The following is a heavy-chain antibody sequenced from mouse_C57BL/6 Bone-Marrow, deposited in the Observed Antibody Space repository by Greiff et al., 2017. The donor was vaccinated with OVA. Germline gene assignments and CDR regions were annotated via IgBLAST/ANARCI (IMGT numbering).Heavy chain of an antibody. V-gene: IGHV7-1*01. Sequence: EVKVVESGGGLVQSGRSLRLSCATSGFTFSDFYMEWVRQAPGKGLEWIAASRNKANDYTTEYSASVKGRFIVSRDTSQSILYLQMNALRAEDTAIYYCARDADGNSSIDYWGQGTSVTVSS. CDR1: GFTFSDFY. D-gene: IGHD2-1*01. J-gene: IGHJ4*01. CDR3: ARDADGNSSIDY. CDR2: SRNKANDYTT.